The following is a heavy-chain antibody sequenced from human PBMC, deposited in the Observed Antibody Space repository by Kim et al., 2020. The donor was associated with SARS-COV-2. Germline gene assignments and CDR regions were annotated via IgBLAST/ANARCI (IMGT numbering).Heavy chain of an antibody. V-gene: IGHV4-31*03. CDR3: ARDKGDYYVSRGYYGMDL. Sequence: SETLSLTCTVSGGSISSGGYYWSWIRQHPGKGLEWIAYIDYSGSTYYNPSLKSRFTISVDTSKNQFSLKLRSVTAADTAVYYCARDKGDYYVSRGYYGMDLGGQGTTVTVSS. D-gene: IGHD3-22*01. J-gene: IGHJ6*02. CDR1: GGSISSGGYY. CDR2: IDYSGST.